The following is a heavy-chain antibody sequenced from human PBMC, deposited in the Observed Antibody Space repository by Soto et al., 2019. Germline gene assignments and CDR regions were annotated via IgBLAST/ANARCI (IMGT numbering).Heavy chain of an antibody. Sequence: SETLSLTCAVYGGSFSGYYWSWIRQPPGKGLEWIGEINHSGSTNYNPSLKSRVTISVDTSKNQFSLKLSSVTAADTAVYYCARVLVGATDYWGQGTLVTVSS. V-gene: IGHV4-34*01. J-gene: IGHJ4*02. CDR3: ARVLVGATDY. D-gene: IGHD1-26*01. CDR2: INHSGST. CDR1: GGSFSGYY.